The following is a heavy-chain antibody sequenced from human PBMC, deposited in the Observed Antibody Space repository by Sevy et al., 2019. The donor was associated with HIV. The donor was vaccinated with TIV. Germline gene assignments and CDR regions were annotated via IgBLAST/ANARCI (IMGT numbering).Heavy chain of an antibody. CDR2: INTSTGNP. J-gene: IGHJ6*02. CDR1: GYTFTGYA. V-gene: IGHV7-4-1*02. D-gene: IGHD3-10*01. Sequence: ASVKVSCKASGYTFTGYAMNWVRQAPGQGLEWMGWINTSTGNPTYAQDFTGRFVFSLDTSVSTAYLQISSLKAEDTAVYYCARGLWFGDMDYYYGMDVWGQGSTVTVSS. CDR3: ARGLWFGDMDYYYGMDV.